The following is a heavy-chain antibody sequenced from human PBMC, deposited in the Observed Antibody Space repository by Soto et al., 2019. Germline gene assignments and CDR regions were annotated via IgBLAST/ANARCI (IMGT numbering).Heavy chain of an antibody. D-gene: IGHD1-1*01. CDR2: ISYDGSNK. CDR1: GFTFSSYG. V-gene: IGHV3-30*18. CDR3: AKDHRHELETLYYYGMDV. J-gene: IGHJ6*02. Sequence: GGSLRLSCAASGFTFSSYGMHWVRQAPGKGLEWVAVISYDGSNKYYADSVKGRFTISRDNSKNTLYLQMNSLRAEDTAVYYCAKDHRHELETLYYYGMDVWGQGTTVTVSS.